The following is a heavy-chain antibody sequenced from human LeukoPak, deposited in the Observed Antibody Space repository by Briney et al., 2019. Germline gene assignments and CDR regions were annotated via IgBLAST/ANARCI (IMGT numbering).Heavy chain of an antibody. V-gene: IGHV3-53*01. D-gene: IGHD3-22*01. Sequence: PGGSLRLSCAASGFTVSYNYINWVRQAPGKGLEWLSVIYYSGTTYYADSVKGRFTISKDNSKNTVYLEMNSLRAEDTAVYYSARSYSSESSGWHRPVDCWGQGTLVTVSS. CDR1: GFTVSYNY. CDR2: IYYSGTT. J-gene: IGHJ4*02. CDR3: ARSYSSESSGWHRPVDC.